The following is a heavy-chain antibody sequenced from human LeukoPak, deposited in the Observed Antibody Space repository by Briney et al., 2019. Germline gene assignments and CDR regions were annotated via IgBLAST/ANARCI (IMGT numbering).Heavy chain of an antibody. CDR1: GFTFSSYW. CDR3: ARPTRYGGNVNYYFDY. J-gene: IGHJ4*02. CDR2: IWYDGSNK. Sequence: GGSLRLSCAASGFTFSSYWMNWARQAPGKGLEWVAVIWYDGSNKYYADSVKGRFTISRDNSKNTLYLQMNSLRAEDTAVYYCARPTRYGGNVNYYFDYWGQGTLVTVSS. D-gene: IGHD4-23*01. V-gene: IGHV3-33*08.